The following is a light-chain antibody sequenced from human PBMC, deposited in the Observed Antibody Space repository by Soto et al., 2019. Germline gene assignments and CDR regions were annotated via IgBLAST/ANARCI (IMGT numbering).Light chain of an antibody. J-gene: IGLJ1*01. V-gene: IGLV2-14*01. CDR1: SSDVGGYDY. Sequence: QSALTQPASVSGSPGQSITISCTGTSSDVGGYDYVSWFQQHPGKAPKLMIFEVSNRPSGVSYRFSGSKSGNTASLTISGLQAEDEAHYYCSSYTITNHYVFGTGTKVTVL. CDR2: EVS. CDR3: SSYTITNHYV.